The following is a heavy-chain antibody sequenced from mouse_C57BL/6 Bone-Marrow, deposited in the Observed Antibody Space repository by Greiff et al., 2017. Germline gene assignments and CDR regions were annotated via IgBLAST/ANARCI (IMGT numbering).Heavy chain of an antibody. D-gene: IGHD2-2*01. CDR1: GYTFTSYW. CDR3: AISGYGYDPAWFAY. CDR2: LHPSDSDT. J-gene: IGHJ3*01. V-gene: IGHV1-74*01. Sequence: QVQLQQPGAELVKPGASVKVSCKASGYTFTSYWMHWVKQRPGQGLEWIGRLHPSDSDTNYNQKFKGKATLTVDKSSSTAYMQLSSLTSEDSAVYYCAISGYGYDPAWFAYWGQGTLVTVSA.